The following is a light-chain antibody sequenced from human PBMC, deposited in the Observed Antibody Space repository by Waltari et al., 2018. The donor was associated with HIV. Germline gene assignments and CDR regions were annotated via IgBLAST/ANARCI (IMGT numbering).Light chain of an antibody. CDR3: AAWDDSLNGFWV. V-gene: IGLV1-44*01. Sequence: QSVLTQPPSASGTPGQRVTISCSGSSSSIGRNTVNWFQQLPGTAPKLLIYSNNQRPSGVPDRFSGSKSGTSASLAISGLQSEDEADYYCAAWDDSLNGFWVFGGGTKLTVI. CDR1: SSSIGRNT. J-gene: IGLJ3*02. CDR2: SNN.